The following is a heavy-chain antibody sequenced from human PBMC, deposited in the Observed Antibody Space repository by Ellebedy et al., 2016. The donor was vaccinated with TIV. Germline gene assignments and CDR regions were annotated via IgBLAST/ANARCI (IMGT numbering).Heavy chain of an antibody. CDR3: ARGIAVAGQDWVDP. Sequence: GSLRLSXTVSGGSMSSYYWNWMRQPPGKGLEWVGYIYDSGTTRYNPSLESRVTISIDTSKNQFFLSLTSVTAADTAVYYCARGIAVAGQDWVDPWGQGTLVTVSP. CDR2: IYDSGTT. V-gene: IGHV4-59*01. J-gene: IGHJ5*02. CDR1: GGSMSSYY. D-gene: IGHD6-19*01.